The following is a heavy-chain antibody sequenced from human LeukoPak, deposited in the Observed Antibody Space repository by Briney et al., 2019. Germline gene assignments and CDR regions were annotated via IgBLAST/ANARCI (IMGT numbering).Heavy chain of an antibody. J-gene: IGHJ4*02. D-gene: IGHD5-12*01. CDR2: IYYSGST. V-gene: IGHV4-30-4*01. CDR1: GGSISSGDYY. CDR3: AKDEGMWLRFLDY. Sequence: PSQTLSLTCTVSGGSISSGDYYWSWIRQPPGKGLEWIGYIYYSGSTYYNPSLKSRVTISVDTSKNQFSLKLSSVTAADTAVYYCAKDEGMWLRFLDYWGQGTLVTVSS.